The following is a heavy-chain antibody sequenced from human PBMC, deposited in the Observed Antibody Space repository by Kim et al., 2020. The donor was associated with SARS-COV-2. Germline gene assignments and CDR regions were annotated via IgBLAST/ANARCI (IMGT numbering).Heavy chain of an antibody. V-gene: IGHV4-38-2*02. CDR1: GYSISSGYY. CDR2: IFHSGST. CDR3: ARPTRRIAAAGTYAFDI. Sequence: SETLSLTCTVSGYSISSGYYWGWIRQPPGKGLVWIGSIFHSGSTYYNPSLKSRVTISVDTTKNQFSLMLVSATAADTAVYYCARPTRRIAAAGTYAFDIWGQGTMVTVSS. J-gene: IGHJ3*02. D-gene: IGHD6-13*01.